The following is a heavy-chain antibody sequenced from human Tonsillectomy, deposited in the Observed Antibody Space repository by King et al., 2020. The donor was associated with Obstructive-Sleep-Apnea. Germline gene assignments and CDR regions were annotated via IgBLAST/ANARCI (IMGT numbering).Heavy chain of an antibody. D-gene: IGHD5-12*01. CDR2: IKSKTDGGTT. Sequence: VQLVESGGGLVKPGGSLRLSCAASGFTLSNAWMSWVRQAPGKGLEWVGRIKSKTDGGTTDYAAPVKGRFTISRDDSKNPLYLQMNSLKTEDTAVYYCTTRMDIVATIWDYYFDYWGQGTLVTVSS. CDR1: GFTLSNAW. V-gene: IGHV3-15*01. J-gene: IGHJ4*02. CDR3: TTRMDIVATIWDYYFDY.